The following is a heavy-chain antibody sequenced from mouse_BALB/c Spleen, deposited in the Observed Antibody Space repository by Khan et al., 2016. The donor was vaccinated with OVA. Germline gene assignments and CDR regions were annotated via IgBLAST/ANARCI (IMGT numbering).Heavy chain of an antibody. J-gene: IGHJ4*01. CDR1: GYSITTNYA. V-gene: IGHV3-2*02. D-gene: IGHD1-1*01. CDR3: ERKNYYGYAVDY. CDR2: ISYSGST. Sequence: VQLKQSGPGLVKPSQSLSLTCTVTGYSITTNYAWDWIRQFPGNKLEWMGYISYSGSTSYNPPLKSRISITRDTSKNQFFLQLNSVTTEDTATYYCERKNYYGYAVDYGGQGTSVTVSS.